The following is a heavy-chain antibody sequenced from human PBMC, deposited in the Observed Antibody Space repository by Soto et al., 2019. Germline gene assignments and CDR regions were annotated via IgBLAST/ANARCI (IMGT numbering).Heavy chain of an antibody. V-gene: IGHV1-46*03. J-gene: IGHJ4*02. CDR3: AIGGGILVVTAPYDH. D-gene: IGHD2-21*02. Sequence: ASVKVSCKASGYTFSSYYMNWVRQAPGQGLEWLGIINPSGGYTTYAQRFLGRVTMTSDTSTSTVHMELGSLTSEDTAVYYCAIGGGILVVTAPYDHWGQGTLVTVSS. CDR1: GYTFSSYY. CDR2: INPSGGYT.